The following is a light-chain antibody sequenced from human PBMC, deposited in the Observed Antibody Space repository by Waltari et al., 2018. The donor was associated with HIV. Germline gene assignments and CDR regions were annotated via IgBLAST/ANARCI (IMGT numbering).Light chain of an antibody. CDR2: DNY. CDR1: STNNGNDF. Sequence: QSVLTQPPSVSAAPGQKVTISFSGSSTNNGNDFVSWYQQIPGAAPKLLIYDNYMRPSGIPDRFSGSRSGTSATLGITGLQTGDEAVYYCGTWDRGLGAAVFGGGTKLTVL. V-gene: IGLV1-51*01. CDR3: GTWDRGLGAAV. J-gene: IGLJ3*02.